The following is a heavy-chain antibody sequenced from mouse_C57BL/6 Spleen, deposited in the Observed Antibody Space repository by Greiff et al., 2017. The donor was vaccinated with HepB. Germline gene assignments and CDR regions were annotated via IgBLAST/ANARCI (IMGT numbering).Heavy chain of an antibody. D-gene: IGHD6-1*01. CDR1: GYTFTSYW. V-gene: IGHV1-72*01. CDR3: ARRRAVDAMDY. CDR2: IDPNSGGT. J-gene: IGHJ4*01. Sequence: QVQLQQPGAELVKPGASVKLSCKASGYTFTSYWMHWVKQRPGLGLEWIGRIDPNSGGTKYNEKFKSKATLTVDKPSSTAYMQLSSLTSEDSAVYYCARRRAVDAMDYWGQGTSVTVSS.